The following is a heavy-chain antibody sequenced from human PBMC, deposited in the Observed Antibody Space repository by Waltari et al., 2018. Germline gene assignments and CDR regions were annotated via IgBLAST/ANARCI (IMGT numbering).Heavy chain of an antibody. CDR2: INHSGST. Sequence: SLTCAVYGGSFSDYYWSWIRQPPGKGLEWIGEINHSGSTNYNPSLKSRVTISVDTSKNQFSLKLSSVTAADAAVYYCARGVKNSAYKRGNWFDPWGQGTLVTVSS. D-gene: IGHD5-12*01. V-gene: IGHV4-34*01. CDR1: GGSFSDYY. CDR3: ARGVKNSAYKRGNWFDP. J-gene: IGHJ5*02.